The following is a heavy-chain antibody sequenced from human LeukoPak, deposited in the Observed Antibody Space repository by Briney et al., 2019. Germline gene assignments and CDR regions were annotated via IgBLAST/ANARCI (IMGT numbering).Heavy chain of an antibody. D-gene: IGHD4-23*01. V-gene: IGHV1-2*02. J-gene: IGHJ4*02. CDR1: GYTFTGYY. Sequence: GASMKVSCKASGYTFTGYYMHWVRQAPGQGLEWMGWINPNSGGTNYAQKIQGRVTMTRDTSINTAYMELSRLRSDDTAVYYCARGLRGLTPGGNDYWGQGTLVTVSS. CDR2: INPNSGGT. CDR3: ARGLRGLTPGGNDY.